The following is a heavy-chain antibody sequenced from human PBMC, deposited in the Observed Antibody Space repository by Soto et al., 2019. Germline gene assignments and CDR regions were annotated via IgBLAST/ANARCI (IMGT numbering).Heavy chain of an antibody. J-gene: IGHJ4*02. CDR3: ARQLYDSDTGPNFQYYFAS. CDR1: GYSVGGDL. Sequence: GPALNRSDTLSGYSVGGDLRTWVHQTPGKGLGWMGRIERSDSQTYYIPSFRGHVTISATKSITTVFLQWSSLRASDTAMYYCARQLYDSDTGPNFQYYFASWGQGTPVPVSS. D-gene: IGHD3-22*01. CDR2: IERSDSQT. V-gene: IGHV5-10-1*01.